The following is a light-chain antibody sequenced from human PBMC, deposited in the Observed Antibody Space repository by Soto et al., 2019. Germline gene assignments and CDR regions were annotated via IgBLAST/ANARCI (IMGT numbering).Light chain of an antibody. Sequence: VMTQAPATLSVSPGERATLSCRASQTINNNVAWYQLKDGQVPRLLIYGASTRATDVPARFSGSGSGTEFTLTISSLEPEDFAVYYCQHRGEWPPGATFGQGTRLEIK. CDR1: QTINNN. CDR2: GAS. J-gene: IGKJ5*01. V-gene: IGKV3-11*01. CDR3: QHRGEWPPGAT.